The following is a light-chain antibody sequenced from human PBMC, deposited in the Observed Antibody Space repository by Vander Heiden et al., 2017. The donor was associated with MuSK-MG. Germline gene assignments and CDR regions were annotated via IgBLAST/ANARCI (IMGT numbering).Light chain of an antibody. CDR1: SSDVGTYDF. Sequence: QSALTQPASVSGSPGQSITIPCTGTSSDVGTYDFVSWYQQHPDTAPHLICFEVHGRPSGVSDRFSGSKSGYTASLTISGLQAEDEAHYFCSSYTTSGTWVFGGGTKLTVL. J-gene: IGLJ3*02. CDR2: EVH. V-gene: IGLV2-14*01. CDR3: SSYTTSGTWV.